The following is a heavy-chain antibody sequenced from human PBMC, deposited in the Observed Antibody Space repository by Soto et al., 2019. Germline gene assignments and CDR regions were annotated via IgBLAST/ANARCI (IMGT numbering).Heavy chain of an antibody. D-gene: IGHD1-26*01. J-gene: IGHJ4*02. CDR1: GYSFAIYW. CDR2: IYPGDSDT. CDR3: ARRSRPYPLAY. V-gene: IGHV5-51*01. Sequence: GESLKISCKGSGYSFAIYWIAWVRQMPGKGLEWMGIIYPGDSDTRYSPSFQGQVTISADKSISTAYLQWSSLKASDTAIYYCARRSRPYPLAYWGQGTLVTVSS.